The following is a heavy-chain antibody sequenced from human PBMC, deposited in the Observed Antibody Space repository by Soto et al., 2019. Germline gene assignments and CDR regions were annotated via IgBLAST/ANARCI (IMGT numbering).Heavy chain of an antibody. V-gene: IGHV3-33*01. CDR3: ARDPQINSDTSGYVGS. D-gene: IGHD3-22*01. J-gene: IGHJ5*02. Sequence: EGSLRLSCAASGFTFRSYGMHWVRQAPGKGLEWVAVIWDDGSDKRYADSVKGRFTVSRDNSKNTLFLQMSSLRAEDTAVYYCARDPQINSDTSGYVGSWGPGTLVTVSS. CDR2: IWDDGSDK. CDR1: GFTFRSYG.